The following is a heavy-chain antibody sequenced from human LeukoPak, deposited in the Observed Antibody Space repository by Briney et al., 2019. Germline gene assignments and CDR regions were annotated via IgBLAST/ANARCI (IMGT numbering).Heavy chain of an antibody. Sequence: PGGSLRLSCAASGFTFSDNYMSWVRQAPGKGLEWVSYISSSGSIYYADSVKGRFTISRDNAKNSLYLQMNSLRAEDTALYYCAKDIGAYGSSGYSFDYWGQGTLVTVSS. V-gene: IGHV3-11*01. D-gene: IGHD3-22*01. CDR3: AKDIGAYGSSGYSFDY. J-gene: IGHJ4*02. CDR1: GFTFSDNY. CDR2: ISSSGSI.